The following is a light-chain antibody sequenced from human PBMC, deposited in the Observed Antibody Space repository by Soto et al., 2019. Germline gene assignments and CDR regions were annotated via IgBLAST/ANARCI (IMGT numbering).Light chain of an antibody. Sequence: EIVLTQSAATVSVSPGDRVTLSCWASQNIYSNLGWYQQRPGQAPRLIIYRASARPTGIPARFSGSGSGTEFTLTISSLQSEDFATYYCQQYHNLWSFGRGTKLDI. V-gene: IGKV3-15*01. CDR3: QQYHNLWS. CDR1: QNIYSN. J-gene: IGKJ1*01. CDR2: RAS.